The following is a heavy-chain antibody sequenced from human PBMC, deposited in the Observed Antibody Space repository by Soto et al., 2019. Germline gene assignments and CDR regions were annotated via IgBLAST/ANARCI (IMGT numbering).Heavy chain of an antibody. CDR3: AKDCWFDP. CDR1: GFTFSSYA. J-gene: IGHJ5*02. V-gene: IGHV3-23*01. CDR2: ISGSGIST. Sequence: GGSLRLSCAAPGFTFSSYAMSWVRQAPGKGLEWVSAISGSGISTYYADSVKGRFTISRDNSKNTLNPQMNSLRTEDTATYYCAKDCWFDPWGQGTLVTVSS.